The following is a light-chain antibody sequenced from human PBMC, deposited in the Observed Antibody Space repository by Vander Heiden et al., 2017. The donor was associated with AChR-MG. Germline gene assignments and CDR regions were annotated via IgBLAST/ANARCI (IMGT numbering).Light chain of an antibody. CDR1: QSVSSSY. V-gene: IGKV3-20*01. J-gene: IGKJ3*01. CDR2: GAS. CDR3: QQYGTSPET. Sequence: EIVLTQSPGTLSLSPGERATLSCRASQSVSSSYLAWYQHKPGQAPRLLIYGASSRATGIPDRFSGSGSGTDFTLTISRLEPEDFAVYYCQQYGTSPETFGPGTKVDLK.